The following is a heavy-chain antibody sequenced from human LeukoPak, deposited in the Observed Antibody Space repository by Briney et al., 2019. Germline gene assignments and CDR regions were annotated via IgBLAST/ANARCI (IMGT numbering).Heavy chain of an antibody. Sequence: SETLSLTCAVYGGSFSGYYWSWIRQPPGKGLEWIGEINHSGSTNYNPSLKSRVTISVDTSKNQFSLKLSSVTAADTAVYYCARCGVQYSSSWYRPRNNWFDPWGQGTLVTVSS. D-gene: IGHD6-13*01. J-gene: IGHJ5*02. CDR1: GGSFSGYY. V-gene: IGHV4-34*01. CDR2: INHSGST. CDR3: ARCGVQYSSSWYRPRNNWFDP.